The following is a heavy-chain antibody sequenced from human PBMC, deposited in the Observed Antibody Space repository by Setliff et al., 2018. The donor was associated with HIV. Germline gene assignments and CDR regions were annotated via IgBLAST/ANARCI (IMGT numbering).Heavy chain of an antibody. D-gene: IGHD3-22*01. Sequence: GGSLRLSCATSGFIFSSYEMNWVRQAPGKGLEWVASISPGGSFMYYGDSVQGRFTISRDDAKSSLYLQMNSLKAEGTATYFCARASPGVVIIPDSWGQGTLVTVSS. CDR1: GFIFSSYE. CDR2: ISPGGSFM. V-gene: IGHV3-21*01. CDR3: ARASPGVVIIPDS. J-gene: IGHJ4*02.